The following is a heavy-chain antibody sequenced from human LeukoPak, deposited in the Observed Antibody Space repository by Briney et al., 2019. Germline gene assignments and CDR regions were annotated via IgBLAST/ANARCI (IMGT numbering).Heavy chain of an antibody. J-gene: IGHJ5*02. Sequence: PSETLSLTCAVYGGSFSGYYWSWIRQPPGKGLEWIGEINHSGSTNYNPSLKSRVTISVDTSKNQFSLKLSSVTAADTAVYYCARERRSYGVVVAATGLDPWGQGTLVTVSS. CDR3: ARERRSYGVVVAATGLDP. D-gene: IGHD2-15*01. V-gene: IGHV4-34*01. CDR2: INHSGST. CDR1: GGSFSGYY.